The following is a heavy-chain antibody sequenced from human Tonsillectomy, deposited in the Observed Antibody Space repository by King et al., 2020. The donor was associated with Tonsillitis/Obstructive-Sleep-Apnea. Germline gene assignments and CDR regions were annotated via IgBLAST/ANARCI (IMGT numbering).Heavy chain of an antibody. CDR1: GYTFTSYY. J-gene: IGHJ5*02. CDR2: INPSGGGT. V-gene: IGHV1-46*01. Sequence: QLVQSGAEVKKPGASVKVSCKASGYTFTSYYMYWVRQAPGQGLEWMGIINPSGGGTSNAQKFQGRITMTRDTSTSTVYMELSSLRSEDTAVYYCAREGSINMRVESPYFSGRLGWFDPWGQGTLVTVSS. D-gene: IGHD3-22*01. CDR3: AREGSINMRVESPYFSGRLGWFDP.